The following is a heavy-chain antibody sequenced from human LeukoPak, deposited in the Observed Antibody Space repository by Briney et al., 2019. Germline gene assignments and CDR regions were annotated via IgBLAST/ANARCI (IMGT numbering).Heavy chain of an antibody. Sequence: SETLSLTCAVSGDSISSGGYSWSWIRQPPGKGLEWIGYIYYSGSTNYNPSLKSRVTISVDTSKNQFSLKLSSVTAADTAVHYCARAPPDIFDAFDIWGQGTMVTVSS. CDR3: ARAPPDIFDAFDI. CDR1: GDSISSGGYS. J-gene: IGHJ3*02. V-gene: IGHV4-61*08. D-gene: IGHD3-9*01. CDR2: IYYSGST.